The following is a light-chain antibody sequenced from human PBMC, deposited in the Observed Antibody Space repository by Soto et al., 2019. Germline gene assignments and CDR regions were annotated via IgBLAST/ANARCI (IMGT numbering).Light chain of an antibody. V-gene: IGLV1-40*01. Sequence: QLVLTQPPSVSGAPGQRVTISCTGSRSNIGAGYDVHWYQQLPGTAPKLLIYGNTNRPSGVPDRFSGSKSGTSASLAITGLQAEDEADYYCQSYDISLSGFVVFGGGTKLTVL. CDR3: QSYDISLSGFVV. J-gene: IGLJ2*01. CDR2: GNT. CDR1: RSNIGAGYD.